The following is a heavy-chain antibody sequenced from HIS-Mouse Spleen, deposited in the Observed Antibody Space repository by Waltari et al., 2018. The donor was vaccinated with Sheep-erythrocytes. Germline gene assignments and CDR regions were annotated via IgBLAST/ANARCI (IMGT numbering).Heavy chain of an antibody. CDR1: GFTVRSNY. CDR2: IYSGGST. J-gene: IGHJ3*02. CDR3: ARGHPDYGDYDAFDI. Sequence: EVQLVESGGGLIQPGGSLRLPCAASGFTVRSNYISWVRQAPGKGLEWVSVIYSGGSTYYADSVKGRFTISRDNSKNTLYLQMNSLRAEDTAVYYCARGHPDYGDYDAFDIWGQGTMVTVSS. V-gene: IGHV3-53*01. D-gene: IGHD4-17*01.